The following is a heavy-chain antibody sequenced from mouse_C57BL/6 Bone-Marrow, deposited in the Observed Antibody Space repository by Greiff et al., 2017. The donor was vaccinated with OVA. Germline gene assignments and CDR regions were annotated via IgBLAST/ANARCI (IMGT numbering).Heavy chain of an antibody. D-gene: IGHD1-1*01. CDR1: GYTFTSYW. Sequence: VQLQQPGAELVMPGASVKLSCKASGYTFTSYWMHWVKQRPGQGLEWIGEIDPSDSYTNYNQKFKGKSTLTVDKSSSTAYMQLSSLTSEYSAVYYCARTVTTVAPYAMDYWGQGTSVTVSS. J-gene: IGHJ4*01. CDR3: ARTVTTVAPYAMDY. V-gene: IGHV1-69*01. CDR2: IDPSDSYT.